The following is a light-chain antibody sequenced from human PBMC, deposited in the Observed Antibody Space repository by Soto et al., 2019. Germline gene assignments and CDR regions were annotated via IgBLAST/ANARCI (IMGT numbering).Light chain of an antibody. Sequence: IKMTQSPSSLSASVGDRVTITCRASQSISSYLDWYQQKPGKAPKLLIYAASSLQSGVPSRFSGSASGTEFTLTISSLQPDDFATYYCQQNNSSPHTFGQGTRLEIK. J-gene: IGKJ5*01. CDR1: QSISSY. CDR2: AAS. CDR3: QQNNSSPHT. V-gene: IGKV1-39*01.